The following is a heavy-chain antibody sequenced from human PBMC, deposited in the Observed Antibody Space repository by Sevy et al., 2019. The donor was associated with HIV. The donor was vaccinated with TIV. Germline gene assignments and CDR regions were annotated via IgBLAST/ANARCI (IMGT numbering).Heavy chain of an antibody. CDR3: ARDSTTGGYSSSWYDWFDP. CDR2: ISAYNGNT. J-gene: IGHJ5*02. D-gene: IGHD6-13*01. V-gene: IGHV1-18*01. CDR1: GYTFTSYG. Sequence: ASVKVSCKASGYTFTSYGISWVRQAPGQGLEWMGWISAYNGNTNYAQKLQGRVTMTTDTSTSTAYMELRSLRSDDTAVYYCARDSTTGGYSSSWYDWFDPWGQRTLVTVSS.